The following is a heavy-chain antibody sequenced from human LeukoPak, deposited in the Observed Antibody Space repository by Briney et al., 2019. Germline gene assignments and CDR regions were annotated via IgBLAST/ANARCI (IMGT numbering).Heavy chain of an antibody. J-gene: IGHJ2*01. CDR1: GVTLSNYA. CDR3: AKDRTVGASSWYFDL. D-gene: IGHD1-26*01. Sequence: GGSLRLSCVASGVTLSNYAMSWARQALGRGLEWVSGICSSGSGGNTYYADSVKGRFTISRDSSSNTLFLHMNTLRAEDTAIYCCAKDRTVGASSWYFDLWGRGTLVTVSS. V-gene: IGHV3-23*01. CDR2: ICSSGSGGNT.